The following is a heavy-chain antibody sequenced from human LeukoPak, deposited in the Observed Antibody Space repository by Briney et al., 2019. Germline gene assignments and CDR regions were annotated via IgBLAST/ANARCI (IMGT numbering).Heavy chain of an antibody. V-gene: IGHV3-23*01. J-gene: IGHJ3*02. D-gene: IGHD3-22*01. CDR3: ARGGYYDGRGAFDI. Sequence: GGSLRLSCAASGFTFSNAWMSWVRQAPGKGLEWVSGITGSGETTHHADSVKGRFTISRDNSRNTLFLQMNSLRVEDTALYYCARGGYYDGRGAFDIWGQGTMVTVSS. CDR1: GFTFSNAW. CDR2: ITGSGETT.